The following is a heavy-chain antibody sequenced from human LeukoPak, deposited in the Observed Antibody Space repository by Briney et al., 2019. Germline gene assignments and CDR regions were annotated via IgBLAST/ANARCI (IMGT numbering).Heavy chain of an antibody. V-gene: IGHV3-74*01. D-gene: IGHD6-19*01. J-gene: IGHJ5*02. CDR2: INSDGGST. CDR1: GFTFRSYW. Sequence: GGSLRLSCAASGFTFRSYWMHWVRQAPGKGRVWVSRINSDGGSTSYADSVKRRFTISRDHAKNTLYLQMNSLRADDTAVYYCARALAVAGTGGFDPWGQGTLVTVSS. CDR3: ARALAVAGTGGFDP.